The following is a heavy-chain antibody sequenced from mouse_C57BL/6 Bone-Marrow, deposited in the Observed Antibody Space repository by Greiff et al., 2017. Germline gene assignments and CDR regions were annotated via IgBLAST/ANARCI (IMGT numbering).Heavy chain of an antibody. CDR3: ARGRIFLGIDY. CDR2: INPSNGGT. D-gene: IGHD1-1*01. V-gene: IGHV1-53*01. CDR1: GYTFTSYW. J-gene: IGHJ2*01. Sequence: QVQLKQPGTELVKPGASVKLSCKASGYTFTSYWMHWVKQRPGQGLEWIGNINPSNGGTNYNEKFKSKATLTVDKSSSTAYMQLSSLTSADSAVYYCARGRIFLGIDYWGQGTTLTVSS.